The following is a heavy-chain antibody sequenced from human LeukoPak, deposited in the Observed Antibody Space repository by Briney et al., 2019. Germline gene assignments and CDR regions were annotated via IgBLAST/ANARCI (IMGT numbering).Heavy chain of an antibody. Sequence: AASVKVSCKASGGTFSSYAISWVRQAPGQGLEWMGGIIPVFGTANYAQKFQGRVTITADESTSTAYMELSSLRSEDTAVYYCARLKYSYGYWFDPRGQGTLVTVSS. CDR3: ARLKYSYGYWFDP. CDR2: IIPVFGTA. D-gene: IGHD5-18*01. J-gene: IGHJ5*02. V-gene: IGHV1-69*13. CDR1: GGTFSSYA.